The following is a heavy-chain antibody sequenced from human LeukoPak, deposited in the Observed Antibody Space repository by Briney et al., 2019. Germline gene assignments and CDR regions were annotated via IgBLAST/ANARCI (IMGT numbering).Heavy chain of an antibody. Sequence: SETLSLTCTVSGGSIRSYYWSWIRQPPGKGLEWIAYIYYSGSTNYNPSLKSRVTISVDTSKNQFSLKLSSVTAADTAVYYCARGISIVATIGSYYFDYWGQGTLVTVSS. J-gene: IGHJ4*02. CDR2: IYYSGST. CDR3: ARGISIVATIGSYYFDY. CDR1: GGSIRSYY. D-gene: IGHD5-12*01. V-gene: IGHV4-59*12.